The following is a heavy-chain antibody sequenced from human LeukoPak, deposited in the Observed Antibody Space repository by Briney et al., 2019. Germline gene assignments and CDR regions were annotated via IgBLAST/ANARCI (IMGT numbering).Heavy chain of an antibody. J-gene: IGHJ4*02. CDR3: VSGWYFDY. CDR2: INDRGDTT. D-gene: IGHD6-19*01. Sequence: PGGSLRLSCVASGFTVSSNYMSWVRQAPGKGLEWVSTINDRGDTTYYADSVRGRFTISRDKSKSTLYLQVNSLRAEDTAVYYCVSGWYFDYWGQGTLVTVSS. V-gene: IGHV3-23*01. CDR1: GFTVSSNY.